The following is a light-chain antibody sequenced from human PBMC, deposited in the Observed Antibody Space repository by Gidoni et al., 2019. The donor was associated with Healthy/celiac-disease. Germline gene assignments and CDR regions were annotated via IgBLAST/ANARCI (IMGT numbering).Light chain of an antibody. Sequence: EIVLTQSPATLSLSPGERDTLSCRASQSVSSYLAWYQQKPGQAPRLLTYDASNRATGIPARFSGSGSGTDFTLTISSLEPEDFAVYYCQQRSNWLPLTFGGGTKVEIK. J-gene: IGKJ4*01. CDR1: QSVSSY. CDR2: DAS. V-gene: IGKV3-11*01. CDR3: QQRSNWLPLT.